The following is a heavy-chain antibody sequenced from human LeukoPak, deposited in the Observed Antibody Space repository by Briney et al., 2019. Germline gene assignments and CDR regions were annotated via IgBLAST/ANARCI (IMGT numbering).Heavy chain of an antibody. CDR2: IYTSGST. CDR1: GGSISSYY. CDR3: ARGVLKLGYCSGGSCYSLIDAFDI. V-gene: IGHV4-4*09. D-gene: IGHD2-15*01. Sequence: SETLSLTCTVSGGSISSYYWSWIRQPPGKGLEWIGYIYTSGSTNYNPPLKSRVTISVDTSKNQFSLKLSSVTAADTAVYYCARGVLKLGYCSGGSCYSLIDAFDIWGQGTMVTVSS. J-gene: IGHJ3*02.